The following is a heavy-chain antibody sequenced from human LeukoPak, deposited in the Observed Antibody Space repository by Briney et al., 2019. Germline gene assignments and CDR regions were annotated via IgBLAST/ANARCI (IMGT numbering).Heavy chain of an antibody. CDR2: ISGSGGST. CDR1: GFTFSSYA. Sequence: GGSLRLSCAASGFTFSSYAMSWVRQAPGKGLEWVSAISGSGGSTYYADSVKGRFTISRDNSKNTLYLQMNSLRAEDTAVYYCAKGGRSDKSPTIVGVDYWGQGTLVTVSS. J-gene: IGHJ4*02. CDR3: AKGGRSDKSPTIVGVDY. D-gene: IGHD1-26*01. V-gene: IGHV3-23*01.